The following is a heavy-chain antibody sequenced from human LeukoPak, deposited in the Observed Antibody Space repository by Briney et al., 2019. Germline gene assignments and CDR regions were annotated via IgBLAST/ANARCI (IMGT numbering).Heavy chain of an antibody. V-gene: IGHV3-15*01. CDR1: GFTFSSYA. CDR2: IKSITDGGTT. D-gene: IGHD3-9*01. Sequence: GGSLRLSCAASGFTFSSYAMSWVRQAPGKGPEWVGRIKSITDGGTTDYAAPEKGRFTISRDVSKNTLYLQMNSLKTEDTAVYYCTTQGTGYYYFDYWGQGTLVTVSS. CDR3: TTQGTGYYYFDY. J-gene: IGHJ4*02.